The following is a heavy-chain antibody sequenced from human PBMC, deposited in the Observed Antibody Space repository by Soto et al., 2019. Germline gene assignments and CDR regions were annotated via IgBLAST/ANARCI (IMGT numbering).Heavy chain of an antibody. V-gene: IGHV3-30*18. Sequence: QVQLVESGGGVVQPGRSLTLSCAAPGFTFSRFDMHWVRQAPGKGLEWVAVISEDGNTKYYADSVKGRFTISRDKSSNTLFLQMNSLRAEDTAVYYCAKARTTYTDTYSHRTFDYWGQGILVTVSS. CDR3: AKARTTYTDTYSHRTFDY. CDR1: GFTFSRFD. D-gene: IGHD2-15*01. CDR2: ISEDGNTK. J-gene: IGHJ4*02.